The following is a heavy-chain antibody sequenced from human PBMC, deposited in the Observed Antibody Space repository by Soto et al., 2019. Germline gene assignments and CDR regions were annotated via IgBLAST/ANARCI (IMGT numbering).Heavy chain of an antibody. Sequence: GGSLRLSCAASGFTFSSYAMSWVRQAPGKGLEWVSAISGSGGSTYYADSVKGRFTISGDNSKNTLYLQMNSLRAEDTAVYYCAKDPGTIIAAAGQYYFDYWGQGTLVTVSS. CDR3: AKDPGTIIAAAGQYYFDY. D-gene: IGHD6-13*01. V-gene: IGHV3-23*01. CDR2: ISGSGGST. J-gene: IGHJ4*02. CDR1: GFTFSSYA.